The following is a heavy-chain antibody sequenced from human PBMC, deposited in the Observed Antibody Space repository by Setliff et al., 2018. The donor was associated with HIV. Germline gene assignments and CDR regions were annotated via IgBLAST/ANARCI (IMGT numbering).Heavy chain of an antibody. Sequence: SETLSLTCSVSGGSLSSGSHYCTWLRQAAGKGLGWIGHFYTSGTTNYNPSLESRVTISVDTSKDQFSLKLSSVTAADAAVYYCGTAMYYYYGLDVWGQGIRVTSP. CDR1: GGSLSSGSHY. CDR2: FYTSGTT. J-gene: IGHJ6*02. D-gene: IGHD2-2*01. CDR3: GTAMYYYYGLDV. V-gene: IGHV4-61*09.